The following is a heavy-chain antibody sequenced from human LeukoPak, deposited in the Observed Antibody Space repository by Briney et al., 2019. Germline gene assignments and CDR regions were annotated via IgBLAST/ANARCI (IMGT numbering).Heavy chain of an antibody. D-gene: IGHD1-1*01. V-gene: IGHV3-7*01. CDR1: GFTFSGYW. Sequence: PGGSLRLSCAASGFTFSGYWMSWVRQAPGKGLEWVATIKQDESEKTYVDSVEGRFTSSRDNAKSSLFLQMDSLRAEDTAVYYCARGEVEDYYYYMDVWGKGTTVTVSS. CDR3: ARGEVEDYYYYMDV. CDR2: IKQDESEK. J-gene: IGHJ6*03.